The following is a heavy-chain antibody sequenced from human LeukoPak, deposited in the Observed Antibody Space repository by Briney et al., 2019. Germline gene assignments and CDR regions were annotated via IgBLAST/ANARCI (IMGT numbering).Heavy chain of an antibody. CDR3: ASEHSGNYYRPFDY. CDR1: AFTFSTYS. J-gene: IGHJ4*02. CDR2: ISSSSLYI. V-gene: IGHV3-21*01. D-gene: IGHD1-26*01. Sequence: GGSLRLSCAASAFTFSTYSMNWVRPAPGKGLEWVSSISSSSLYIYYADSVKGRFTISRDNAKNSLYLQMNSLRAEDTAVYYCASEHSGNYYRPFDYWGQGTLVTVSS.